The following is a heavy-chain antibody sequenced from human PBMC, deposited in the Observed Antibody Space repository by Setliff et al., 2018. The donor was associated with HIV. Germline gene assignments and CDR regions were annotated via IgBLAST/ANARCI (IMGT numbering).Heavy chain of an antibody. CDR3: ATSTSRFFWNGLSQGGFGSRNSHSFEN. CDR1: GYTFTASY. V-gene: IGHV1-2*02. CDR2: MHPNSGAT. J-gene: IGHJ4*02. Sequence: ASVKVSCKTSGYTFTASYLHWVRQAPGQGLQWMGWMHPNSGATKYAQKFRDRVTLTGDTSISTASMELSSLKSDDTAMYYCATSTSRFFWNGLSQGGFGSRNSHSFENWGQGTLVTVSS. D-gene: IGHD3-3*01.